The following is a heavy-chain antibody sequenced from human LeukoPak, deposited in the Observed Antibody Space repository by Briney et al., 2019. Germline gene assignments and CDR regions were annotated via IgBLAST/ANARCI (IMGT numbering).Heavy chain of an antibody. V-gene: IGHV3-23*01. Sequence: QSGGSLRLSCVASGFTFSSYAMSWVRQAPGKGLEWVSAISGSSGSTYYADSVKGRFTISRDNSKNTLYLQMNSLRAEDTAVYYCAKNSEYSSPRWFDPWGQGTLVTVSS. J-gene: IGHJ5*02. CDR3: AKNSEYSSPRWFDP. D-gene: IGHD6-6*01. CDR2: ISGSSGST. CDR1: GFTFSSYA.